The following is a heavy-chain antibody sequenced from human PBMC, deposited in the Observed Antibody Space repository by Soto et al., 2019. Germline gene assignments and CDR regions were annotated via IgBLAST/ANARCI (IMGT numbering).Heavy chain of an antibody. D-gene: IGHD5-18*01. CDR2: IGGYKGNT. CDR1: GYTFTNYG. CDR3: APHTLDTGMPSGY. J-gene: IGHJ4*02. Sequence: VASVKVSCKASGYTFTNYGVSWVRQAPGQGLEWMGWIGGYKGNTNYAQKLQGRVTLTTDTSTSTAYMELRSLRSDDTDVYYCAPHTLDTGMPSGYWGQGTLVTVSS. V-gene: IGHV1-18*01.